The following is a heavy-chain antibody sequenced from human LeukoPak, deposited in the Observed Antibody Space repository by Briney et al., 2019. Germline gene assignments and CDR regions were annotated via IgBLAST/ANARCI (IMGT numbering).Heavy chain of an antibody. CDR3: VREDTPATANY. D-gene: IGHD2-21*02. CDR1: GFSFSGHW. V-gene: IGHV3-23*01. Sequence: PGGSLRLSCTASGFSFSGHWMHWARQTPGKGLEWVSAISGGGDITYYADSVTGRFTISRDNSKDTLFLQLHSLRPGDTAVYYCVREDTPATANYWGQGTLVTISS. J-gene: IGHJ4*02. CDR2: ISGGGDIT.